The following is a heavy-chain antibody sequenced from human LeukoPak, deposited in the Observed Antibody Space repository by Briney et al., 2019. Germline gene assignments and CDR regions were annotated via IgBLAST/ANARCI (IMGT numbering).Heavy chain of an antibody. J-gene: IGHJ6*02. V-gene: IGHV3-30*04. Sequence: GGSLRLSCAASGFTFSDYAMHWVRLTPGKGLEWVAVISFDGNNKFYADSVKGRFTISRDNSRYTLYLQMNSLRAEDTAVYSCTRGPRPLRYCSGGSCPSYYSGMDVWGQGTTVTVSS. D-gene: IGHD2-15*01. CDR1: GFTFSDYA. CDR2: ISFDGNNK. CDR3: TRGPRPLRYCSGGSCPSYYSGMDV.